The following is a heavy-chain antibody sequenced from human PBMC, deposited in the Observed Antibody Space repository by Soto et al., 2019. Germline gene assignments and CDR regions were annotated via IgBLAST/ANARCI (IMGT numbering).Heavy chain of an antibody. D-gene: IGHD1-20*01. CDR1: GGTFSSYA. CDR2: IIPIFGTA. Sequence: QVQLVQSGAEVKKPGSSVKVSCKASGGTFSSYAINWVRQAPGHGLEWMGGIIPIFGTADYAQKFQGRVTITADESTSTAYMELSSLRSEDTAVYYCASRITASPNSYSGMDVWGPGNTVTVSS. V-gene: IGHV1-69*12. J-gene: IGHJ6*02. CDR3: ASRITASPNSYSGMDV.